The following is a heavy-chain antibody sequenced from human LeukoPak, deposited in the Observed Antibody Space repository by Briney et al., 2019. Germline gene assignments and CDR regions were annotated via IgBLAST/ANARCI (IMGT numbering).Heavy chain of an antibody. V-gene: IGHV4-59*01. CDR2: IYYSGST. CDR3: ARVTGYVMEDYFDY. D-gene: IGHD6-13*01. Sequence: SETLSLTCTVSGGSISSYYWSWIRQPAGKGLEWIGYIYYSGSTNYNPSLKSRVTISVDTSRNQFSLRLSSVTAADTAVYYCARVTGYVMEDYFDYWGQGTLVTVSS. CDR1: GGSISSYY. J-gene: IGHJ4*02.